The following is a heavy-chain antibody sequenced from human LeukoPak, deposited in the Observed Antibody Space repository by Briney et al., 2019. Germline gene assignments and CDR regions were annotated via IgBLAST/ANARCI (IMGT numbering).Heavy chain of an antibody. Sequence: SSPALVITTQTLTRTCTCSGFSLSSRKMCVGLIRQPPGKALEWLARIDWDDDKYYSTSLKTRITISKDTSKNQLVLTMTNMDPVDTATYYCARMVAGPNWIDPWGQGTLVTVSS. J-gene: IGHJ5*02. V-gene: IGHV2-70*11. CDR1: GFSLSSRKMC. CDR2: IDWDDDK. CDR3: ARMVAGPNWIDP. D-gene: IGHD6-19*01.